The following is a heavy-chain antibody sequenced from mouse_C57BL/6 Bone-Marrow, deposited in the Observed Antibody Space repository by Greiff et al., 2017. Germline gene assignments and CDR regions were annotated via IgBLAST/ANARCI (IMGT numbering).Heavy chain of an antibody. Sequence: VQLQQSGPELVKPGASVKISCKASGYAFSSSWMNWVKQRPGKGLEWIGRIYPGDGDTNYNGKFKGKATRTADKSSSTAYMQLSSLTSEESAVYFCARCYGSSKYYYAMDYWGQGTSVTVSS. CDR1: GYAFSSSW. CDR3: ARCYGSSKYYYAMDY. CDR2: IYPGDGDT. J-gene: IGHJ4*01. V-gene: IGHV1-82*01. D-gene: IGHD1-1*01.